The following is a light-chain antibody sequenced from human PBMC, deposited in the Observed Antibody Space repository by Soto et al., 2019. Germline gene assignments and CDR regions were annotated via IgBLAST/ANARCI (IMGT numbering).Light chain of an antibody. J-gene: IGKJ5*01. CDR1: QSVSSSY. Sequence: EIVLTQSPGTLSLSPGERHTLCCRASQSVSSSYLAWYQQKPGXSPXXLIYGASSRATGIPDRFSVSGSGTDFTLSISRLEPEDFAVDDCQQYGSSITFGQGTRLEI. CDR3: QQYGSSIT. CDR2: GAS. V-gene: IGKV3-20*01.